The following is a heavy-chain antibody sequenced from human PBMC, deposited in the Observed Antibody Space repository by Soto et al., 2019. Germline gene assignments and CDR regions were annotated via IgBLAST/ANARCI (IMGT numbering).Heavy chain of an antibody. V-gene: IGHV1-69*02. CDR3: ARASGYDYIWGSYRYRGGAFDI. J-gene: IGHJ3*02. D-gene: IGHD3-16*02. Sequence: QVQLVQSGAEVKKPGSSVKVSCKASGGTFSSYTISWVRQAPGQGLEWMGRISPILGIANYAQKFQGRVTITADKSTSTAYMELSSLRSEDTAVYYCARASGYDYIWGSYRYRGGAFDIWGQGTMVTVSS. CDR2: ISPILGIA. CDR1: GGTFSSYT.